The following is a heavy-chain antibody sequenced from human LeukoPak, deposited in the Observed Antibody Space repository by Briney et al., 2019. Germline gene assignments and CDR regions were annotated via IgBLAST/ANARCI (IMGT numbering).Heavy chain of an antibody. CDR2: IYYSGST. CDR1: GYSINSGYY. V-gene: IGHV4-38-2*02. Sequence: IPSETLSLTCTVSGYSINSGYYWGWIRQPPGKGLEWIGSIYYSGSTYYNPSLKSRVTISVDTSKNQFSLKLSSVTAADTAVYYCARDDQTDYGLFDYWGQGTLVTVSS. D-gene: IGHD4-17*01. CDR3: ARDDQTDYGLFDY. J-gene: IGHJ4*02.